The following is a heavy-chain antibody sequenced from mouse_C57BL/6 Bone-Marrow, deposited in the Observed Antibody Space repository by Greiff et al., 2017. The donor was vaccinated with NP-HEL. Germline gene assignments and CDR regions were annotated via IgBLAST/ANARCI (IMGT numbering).Heavy chain of an antibody. Sequence: VQLQESGAELVRPGASVKLSCKASGYTFTDYYINWVKQRPGQGLEWIARIYPGSGNTYYNEKFKGKATLTAEKSSSTAYMQLSSLTSEDSAVYFCAGKGNDGWSFDYWGQGTTLTVPS. CDR3: AGKGNDGWSFDY. D-gene: IGHD2-3*01. V-gene: IGHV1-76*01. J-gene: IGHJ2*01. CDR2: IYPGSGNT. CDR1: GYTFTDYY.